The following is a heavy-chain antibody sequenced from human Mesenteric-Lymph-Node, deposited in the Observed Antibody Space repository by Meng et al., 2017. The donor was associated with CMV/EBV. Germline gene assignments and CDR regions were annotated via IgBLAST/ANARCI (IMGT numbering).Heavy chain of an antibody. CDR2: ISYSDGST. V-gene: IGHV3-23*01. J-gene: IGHJ5*02. CDR3: TRPAADNWFDP. Sequence: SRISYSDGSTYYADSVKGRFTISRDKCKNTLYLQMDSLRVEDTAVYYCTRPAADNWFDPWGQGTLVTVSS. D-gene: IGHD6-13*01.